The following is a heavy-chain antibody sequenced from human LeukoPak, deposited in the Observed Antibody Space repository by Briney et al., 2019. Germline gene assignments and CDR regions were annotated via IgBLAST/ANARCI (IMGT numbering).Heavy chain of an antibody. CDR2: INNDGSYA. V-gene: IGHV3-74*01. Sequence: GGSLRFSCAASGIAFSNHWMHWVRQAPGKGLEWVSWINNDGSYAVYADSVRARFTISRDNAKNTLYLQMNSLRPEDTAVYYCARDGFVGAADYWGQGTLVTVSS. CDR1: GIAFSNHW. D-gene: IGHD6-13*01. J-gene: IGHJ4*02. CDR3: ARDGFVGAADY.